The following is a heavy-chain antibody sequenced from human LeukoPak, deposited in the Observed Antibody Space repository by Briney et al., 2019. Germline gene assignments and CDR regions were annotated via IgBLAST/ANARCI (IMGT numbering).Heavy chain of an antibody. CDR1: GFTFSYSW. J-gene: IGHJ5*02. V-gene: IGHV4-34*01. CDR2: INHSGST. Sequence: NAGGSLRLSCAASGFTFSYSWMTWIRQPPGKGLEWIGEINHSGSTNYNPSLKSRVTISVDTSKNQFSLKLSSVTAADTAVYYCARWAPGYCSGGSCSVWFDPWGQGTLVTVSS. D-gene: IGHD2-15*01. CDR3: ARWAPGYCSGGSCSVWFDP.